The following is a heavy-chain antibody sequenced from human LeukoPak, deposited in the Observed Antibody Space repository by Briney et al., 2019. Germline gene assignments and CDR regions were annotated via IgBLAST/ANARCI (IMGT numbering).Heavy chain of an antibody. J-gene: IGHJ4*02. V-gene: IGHV1-2*02. Sequence: ASVKVSCKASGYTFTNNDVHWVRQAPGQGLEWVGRMNPISGGTTYAQRFQGRVTLTRDTSISTAYVELNNLKSDDTALYFCARDIWGSYDYWGQGTLVTVSS. D-gene: IGHD3-16*01. CDR1: GYTFTNND. CDR3: ARDIWGSYDY. CDR2: MNPISGGT.